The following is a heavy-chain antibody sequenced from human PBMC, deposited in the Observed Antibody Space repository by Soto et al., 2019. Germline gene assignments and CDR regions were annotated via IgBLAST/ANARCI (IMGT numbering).Heavy chain of an antibody. V-gene: IGHV3-23*01. CDR3: AKDLVYYYDSSAQAY. CDR1: GFTFSSYA. Sequence: GSLRLSCAASGFTFSSYAMSWVRQAPGKGLEWVSAISGSGGSTYYADSVKGRFTISRDNSKNTLYLQMNSLRAEDTAVYYCAKDLVYYYDSSAQAYWGQGTLVTVSS. CDR2: ISGSGGST. J-gene: IGHJ4*02. D-gene: IGHD3-22*01.